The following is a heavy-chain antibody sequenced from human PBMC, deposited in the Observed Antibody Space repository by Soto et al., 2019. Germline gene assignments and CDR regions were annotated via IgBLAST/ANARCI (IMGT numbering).Heavy chain of an antibody. CDR2: ISYDGSNK. CDR1: GFTYSSYS. J-gene: IGHJ6*02. Sequence: PGGSLRLSCAASGFTYSSYSMHWVRQAPGKGLEWVAVISYDGSNKYYADSVKGRFTISRDNSKNTLYLQMNSLRAEDTAVYYCARDFGNYGDYLTCYYYGMDVWGQGTTVTFSS. V-gene: IGHV3-30-3*01. D-gene: IGHD4-17*01. CDR3: ARDFGNYGDYLTCYYYGMDV.